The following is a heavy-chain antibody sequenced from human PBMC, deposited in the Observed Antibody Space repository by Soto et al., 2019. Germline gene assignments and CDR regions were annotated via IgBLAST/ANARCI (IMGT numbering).Heavy chain of an antibody. J-gene: IGHJ6*02. CDR1: GGTFSNYT. Sequence: QVQLVQSGAEVKKPGSSVKVFCKASGGTFSNYTISWVRQAPGQGLEWMGGIIPVFGTPDYEQKFQGRVTVTADGCTSTASMKQSSRRSADTAVYYCSRSSAYKLVPTPTDNQNDYGMDVWGQGTKVTVSS. CDR2: IIPVFGTP. V-gene: IGHV1-69*01. CDR3: SRSSAYKLVPTPTDNQNDYGMDV. D-gene: IGHD1-1*01.